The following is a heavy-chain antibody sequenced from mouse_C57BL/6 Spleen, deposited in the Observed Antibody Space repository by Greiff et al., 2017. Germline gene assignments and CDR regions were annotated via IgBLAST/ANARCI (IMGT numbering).Heavy chain of an antibody. Sequence: VQLQQSGAELVKPGASVKLSCKASGYTFTSYWMQWVKQRPGQGLEWIGEIDPSDSYTNYNQKFKGKAQLTVDTSSSTAYMQLSSLTSADSAVYYCARRRNYFDYWGQGTTLTVSS. J-gene: IGHJ2*01. V-gene: IGHV1-50*01. CDR1: GYTFTSYW. CDR2: IDPSDSYT. CDR3: ARRRNYFDY.